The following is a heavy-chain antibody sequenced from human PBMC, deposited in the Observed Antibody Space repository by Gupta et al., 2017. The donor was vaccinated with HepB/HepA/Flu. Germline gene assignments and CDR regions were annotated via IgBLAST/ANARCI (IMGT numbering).Heavy chain of an antibody. CDR1: GFTFGSYE. D-gene: IGHD1-26*01. CDR2: ISKSDDTI. J-gene: IGHJ4*02. Sequence: EVQLVESGGGLVQPGGSLRLSCAASGFTFGSYEMNWVRQAPGKGLEWISYISKSDDTIYYADSVKGRFTISRDNAKNSLYLQMNSLRAEDTAVYYCARRGTYLDYWGQGTLVTVSS. CDR3: ARRGTYLDY. V-gene: IGHV3-48*03.